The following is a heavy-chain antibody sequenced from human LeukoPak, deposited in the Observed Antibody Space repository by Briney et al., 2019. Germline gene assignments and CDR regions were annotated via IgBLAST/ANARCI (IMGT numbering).Heavy chain of an antibody. CDR2: MFSGGST. CDR3: AKVDYWSPENYFDS. CDR1: GFPVSSNF. V-gene: IGHV3-53*01. D-gene: IGHD1-1*01. J-gene: IGHJ4*02. Sequence: GGSVRLSCAVSGFPVSSNFMSWVRQAPGKGLQSVSIMFSGGSTDYADSVRGRFSISRDSSQNTVSLQMNSLRVEDTAVYYCAKVDYWSPENYFDSWGQGTLVTVSS.